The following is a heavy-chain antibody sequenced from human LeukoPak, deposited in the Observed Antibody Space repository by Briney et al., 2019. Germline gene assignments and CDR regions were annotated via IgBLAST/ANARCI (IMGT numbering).Heavy chain of an antibody. J-gene: IGHJ4*02. CDR1: GFTLSNYG. CDR3: ATDVIASFDY. Sequence: PGRSLRLSCAASGFTLSNYGMHWVRQTPGKGLEWVALNTYDADNKYYADSVKGRFTVSRYNSKNTLYLQMNSLRAEDTAVYYCATDVIASFDYWGQGTLVTVSS. D-gene: IGHD3-22*01. CDR2: NTYDADNK. V-gene: IGHV3-30*03.